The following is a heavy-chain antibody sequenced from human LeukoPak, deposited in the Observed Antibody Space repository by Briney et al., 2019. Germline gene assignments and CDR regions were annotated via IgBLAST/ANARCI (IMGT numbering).Heavy chain of an antibody. J-gene: IGHJ3*02. CDR3: ARDSITMIVVVTNDDAFDI. CDR2: INPNSGGT. CDR1: GYTFTSYD. D-gene: IGHD3-22*01. Sequence: GASVKVSCKASGYTFTSYDINWVRQATGQGLEWMGWINPNSGGTNYAQKFQGRVTMTRDTSISTAYMELSRLRSDDTAVYYCARDSITMIVVVTNDDAFDIWGQGTMVTVSS. V-gene: IGHV1-2*02.